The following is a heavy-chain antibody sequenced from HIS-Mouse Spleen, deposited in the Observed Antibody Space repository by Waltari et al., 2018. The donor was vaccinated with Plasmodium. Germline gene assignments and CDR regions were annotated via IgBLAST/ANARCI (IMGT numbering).Heavy chain of an antibody. V-gene: IGHV4-34*01. CDR1: GGSFSGYY. CDR2: INNSGST. CDR3: ARGRVLGTSSGYFDL. D-gene: IGHD3-10*01. Sequence: QVQLQQWGAGLLKPSETLSLTCAVYGGSFSGYYWSWIRQPPGKGLEWIWEINNSGSTNYNPSLKRRVTISVDTSKNQFSLKLSSVTAADTAVYYCARGRVLGTSSGYFDLWGRGTLVTVSS. J-gene: IGHJ2*01.